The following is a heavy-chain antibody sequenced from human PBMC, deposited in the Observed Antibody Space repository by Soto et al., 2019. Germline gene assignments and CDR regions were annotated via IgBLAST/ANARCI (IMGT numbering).Heavy chain of an antibody. CDR1: GYTFTSYA. CDR2: INAGNGNT. J-gene: IGHJ3*02. Sequence: QVQLVQSGAEVKKPGASVKVSCKASGYTFTSYAMHWVRQAPGQRREWMGWINAGNGNTKYSQKFQGRVTITRDTSANTAYMELSSLRSEDTAVYYCTPAIADHAFDIWGRGTLVTVSS. CDR3: TPAIADHAFDI. V-gene: IGHV1-3*01. D-gene: IGHD2-2*01.